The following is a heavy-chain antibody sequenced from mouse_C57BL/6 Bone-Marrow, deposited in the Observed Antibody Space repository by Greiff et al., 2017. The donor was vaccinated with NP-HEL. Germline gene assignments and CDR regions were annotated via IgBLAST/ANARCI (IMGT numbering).Heavy chain of an antibody. D-gene: IGHD2-1*01. J-gene: IGHJ3*01. CDR2: IYPGDGDT. CDR3: ARGYGNYRDWFAY. V-gene: IGHV1-82*01. CDR1: GYAFSSSW. Sequence: VQLQQSGPELVKPGASVKISCKASGYAFSSSWMNWVKQRPGKGLEWIGRIYPGDGDTNYNGKFKGKATLTADKSSSTAYMQLSSLTSEDSAVYFYARGYGNYRDWFAYWGQGTLVTVSA.